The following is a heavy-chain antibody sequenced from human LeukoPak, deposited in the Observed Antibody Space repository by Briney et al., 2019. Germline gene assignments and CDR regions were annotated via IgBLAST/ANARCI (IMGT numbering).Heavy chain of an antibody. CDR1: GFTFTRFW. CDR3: TRGGEEPFDY. J-gene: IGHJ4*02. CDR2: INVEGTTT. Sequence: PTGGSLRLSCAGSGFTFTRFWMHWVRQAPGKGLVWVSRINVEGTTTTYADSVEGRFTISRDENTLYLQMNHLRVDDTAVYYCTRGGEEPFDYWGQGTLVTVSS. D-gene: IGHD3-10*01. V-gene: IGHV3-74*01.